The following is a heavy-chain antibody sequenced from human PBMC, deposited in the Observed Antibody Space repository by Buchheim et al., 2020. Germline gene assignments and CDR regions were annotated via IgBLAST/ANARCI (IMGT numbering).Heavy chain of an antibody. CDR1: GGSISSSSYY. V-gene: IGHV4-39*07. J-gene: IGHJ5*02. Sequence: QLQLQESCPGLVKPSETLSLTCTVSGGSISSSSYYWGWIRQPPGKGLEWIGSIYYSGSTHYNPSLKSRVTISVDTSKNPFSLKLSAVTAADTAVYYCARDVGYSSSSGNWFDPWGQGTL. CDR3: ARDVGYSSSSGNWFDP. CDR2: IYYSGST. D-gene: IGHD6-6*01.